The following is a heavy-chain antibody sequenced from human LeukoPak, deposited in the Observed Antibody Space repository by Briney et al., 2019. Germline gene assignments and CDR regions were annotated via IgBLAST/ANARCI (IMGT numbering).Heavy chain of an antibody. Sequence: VASVKVSCKASGYTFTSYGISWVRQAPGQGLEWMGWISAYNGNTNYAQKLQGRVTMTTDTSTSTAYMELRSLRSDDTAVYYCARSGSRFLEWLLHDAFDIWGQGTMVTVSS. CDR2: ISAYNGNT. V-gene: IGHV1-18*01. D-gene: IGHD3-3*01. CDR1: GYTFTSYG. CDR3: ARSGSRFLEWLLHDAFDI. J-gene: IGHJ3*02.